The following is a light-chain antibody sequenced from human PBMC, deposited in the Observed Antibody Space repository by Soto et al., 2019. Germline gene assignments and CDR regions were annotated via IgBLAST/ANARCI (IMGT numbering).Light chain of an antibody. V-gene: IGKV1-5*03. CDR2: KAS. CDR3: QQYNSYST. Sequence: DIQMTQSPSTLSASVGDRVTIICRASQSISGWLAWYQQKPGKAPKLLIYKASSLESGVPSRFSGSGSGTEFPLTISSRQPDDFATYYCQQYNSYSTFGQGTKVEI. J-gene: IGKJ1*01. CDR1: QSISGW.